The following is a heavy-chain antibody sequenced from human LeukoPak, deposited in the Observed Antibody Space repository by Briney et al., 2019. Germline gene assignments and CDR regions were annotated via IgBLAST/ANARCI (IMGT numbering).Heavy chain of an antibody. Sequence: GGSLRLSCAASGFTFSSYSMNWVRQAPGKGLEWVSYISSSSSTIYYADSVKGRFTISRDNAKNSLYLQMNSLRAEDTAVYYCARDPRTYCSSTSCRRYYHYYYGMDVWGQGTTVTVSS. D-gene: IGHD2-2*01. CDR2: ISSSSSTI. J-gene: IGHJ6*02. CDR1: GFTFSSYS. V-gene: IGHV3-48*01. CDR3: ARDPRTYCSSTSCRRYYHYYYGMDV.